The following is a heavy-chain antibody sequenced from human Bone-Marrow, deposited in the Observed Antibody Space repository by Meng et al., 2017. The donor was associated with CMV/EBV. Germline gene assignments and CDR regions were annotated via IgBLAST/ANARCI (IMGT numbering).Heavy chain of an antibody. CDR2: IYHSGST. Sequence: SETLSLTCTVSGYSISSGYYWGWIRQPPGKGLEWIGSIYHSGSTYYNPSLKSRVTISVDTSKNQFSLKLSSVTAADTAVYYCARDHEEFYPSGPGTLVTVSS. CDR3: ARDHEEFYP. CDR1: GYSISSGYY. J-gene: IGHJ5*02. V-gene: IGHV4-38-2*02.